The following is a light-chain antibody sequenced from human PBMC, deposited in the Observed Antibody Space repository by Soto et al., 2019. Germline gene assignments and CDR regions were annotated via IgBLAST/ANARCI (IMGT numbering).Light chain of an antibody. CDR1: QTVSSSY. V-gene: IGKV3D-20*02. Sequence: EILLIGSPACRAWAPVEGAAVSLKTSQTVSSSYLAWHQRKPGQAPRLLIYGASSRATGIPDRFSGSGSGTDFALTISRLEPEAFAVYYCHQRSHWPPTFGQGTLVDVK. CDR3: HQRSHWPPT. CDR2: GAS. J-gene: IGKJ1*01.